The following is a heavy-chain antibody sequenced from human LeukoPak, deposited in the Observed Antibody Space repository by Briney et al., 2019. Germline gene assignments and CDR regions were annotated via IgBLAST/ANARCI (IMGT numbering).Heavy chain of an antibody. CDR2: IFHSGTT. CDR3: ARQSTKYSSGWLFDY. CDR1: GGSITSGTYY. Sequence: SETLSLTRTVSGGSITSGTYYWDCVRQPPGKGLEWIGSIFHSGTTYYNPSLKSQVTMSVDTSRNQFSLKLGSVTAADTAVYYCARQSTKYSSGWLFDYWGQGTLVAVSS. V-gene: IGHV4-39*01. J-gene: IGHJ4*02. D-gene: IGHD6-19*01.